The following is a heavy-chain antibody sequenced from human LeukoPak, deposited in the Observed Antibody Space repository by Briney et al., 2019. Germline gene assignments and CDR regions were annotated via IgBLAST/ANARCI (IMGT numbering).Heavy chain of an antibody. V-gene: IGHV1-69*13. CDR3: ARNGMDV. Sequence: ASVKVSCKVSGYTLTELSMHWVRQAPGQGLEWMGGIIPIFGTANYAQKFQGRVTITADESTSTAYMELSSLRSEDTAVYYCARNGMDVWGQGTTVTVSS. J-gene: IGHJ6*02. CDR1: GYTLTELS. CDR2: IIPIFGTA.